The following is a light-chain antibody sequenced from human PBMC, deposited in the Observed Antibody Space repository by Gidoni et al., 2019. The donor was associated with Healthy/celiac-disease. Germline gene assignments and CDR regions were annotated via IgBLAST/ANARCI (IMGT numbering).Light chain of an antibody. CDR2: EDN. J-gene: IGLJ3*02. V-gene: IGLV6-57*04. CDR1: SGSIASNY. Sequence: NFMLTQPHSVSESPGKTVTISCTRSSGSIASNYVQWYPQRPGSAPTTVIYEDNQSPSGVPDRFSGSIDSSSNSASLTISGLKTEDEADYYCQSYDSSNFWVFGGGTKLTVL. CDR3: QSYDSSNFWV.